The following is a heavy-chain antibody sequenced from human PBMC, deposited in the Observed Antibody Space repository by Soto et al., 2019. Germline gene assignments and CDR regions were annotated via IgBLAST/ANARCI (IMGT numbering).Heavy chain of an antibody. D-gene: IGHD3-22*01. J-gene: IGHJ4*02. CDR1: GFTFSSYS. CDR2: ISSSSSTI. Sequence: GGSLRLSCAASGFTFSSYSMNWVRQAPGKGLEWVSYISSSSSTIYYADSVKGRFTISRDNAKNSLYLQMNSLRDEDTAVYYCARDFRDFDYYDSSGRQPGGDYWGQGTLVTVSS. V-gene: IGHV3-48*02. CDR3: ARDFRDFDYYDSSGRQPGGDY.